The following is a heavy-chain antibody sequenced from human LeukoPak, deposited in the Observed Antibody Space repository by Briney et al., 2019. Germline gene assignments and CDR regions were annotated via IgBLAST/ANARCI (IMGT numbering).Heavy chain of an antibody. CDR3: AREIGDRVEMATIGGDAFDI. J-gene: IGHJ3*02. CDR1: GGSISSGGYY. V-gene: IGHV4-31*03. CDR2: IYYSGST. D-gene: IGHD5-12*01. Sequence: SETLSLTCTVSGGSISSGGYYWSWIRQHPGKGLEWIGYIYYSGSTYYNPSLKSRVTISVDTSKNQFSLKLSSVTAADTAVYYCAREIGDRVEMATIGGDAFDIWGQGTMVTVSS.